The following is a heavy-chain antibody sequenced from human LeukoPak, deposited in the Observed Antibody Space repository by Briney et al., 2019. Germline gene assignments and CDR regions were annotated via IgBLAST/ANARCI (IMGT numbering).Heavy chain of an antibody. CDR3: AKEIYYYGSGSYYPFDY. Sequence: GGSLRLSCAASGFTVSSNYMSWVRQAPGKGLEWVSVIYSGGSTYYADSVKGRFTISRDNSKNTLYLQMNSLRAEDTAVYYCAKEIYYYGSGSYYPFDYWGQGTLVTVSS. V-gene: IGHV3-53*01. D-gene: IGHD3-10*01. CDR1: GFTVSSNY. CDR2: IYSGGST. J-gene: IGHJ4*02.